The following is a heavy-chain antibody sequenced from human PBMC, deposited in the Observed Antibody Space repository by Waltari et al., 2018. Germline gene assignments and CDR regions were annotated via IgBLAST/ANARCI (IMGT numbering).Heavy chain of an antibody. D-gene: IGHD2-2*01. Sequence: QVQLQESGPGLVKPSETLSLTCTVSGGSISSHYWSWIRQPPGKGLEWIGYIYYSGRTNYTPSLKSRVTISVDTSKNQFSLKLSSVTAADTAVYYCASWVRDVQYCSSTSCQTHNWFDPWGQGTLVTVSS. CDR2: IYYSGRT. CDR3: ASWVRDVQYCSSTSCQTHNWFDP. CDR1: GGSISSHY. J-gene: IGHJ5*02. V-gene: IGHV4-59*11.